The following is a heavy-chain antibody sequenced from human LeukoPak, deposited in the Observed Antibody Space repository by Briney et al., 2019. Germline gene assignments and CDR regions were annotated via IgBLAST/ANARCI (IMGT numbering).Heavy chain of an antibody. CDR1: GGSISSGDYY. J-gene: IGHJ6*02. Sequence: SQTLSLTCAVSGGSISSGDYYWSCIRPPPGLGLEWIGYIYYSGSTYYNPSLKSRVTISVDTSKNQFYLKLSSVTAADTAVYYCAREGYYDFWSGTYRLGGMDVWGQGTTVTVSS. CDR2: IYYSGST. D-gene: IGHD3-3*01. V-gene: IGHV4-30-4*01. CDR3: AREGYYDFWSGTYRLGGMDV.